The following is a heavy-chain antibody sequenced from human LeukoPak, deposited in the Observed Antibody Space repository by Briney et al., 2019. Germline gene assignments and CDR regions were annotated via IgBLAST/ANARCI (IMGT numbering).Heavy chain of an antibody. Sequence: PGGSLRLSCAASGFTFSSYEMNWVRQAPGKGLEWVSYISSSGSTIYYADSVKGRFTISRDNAKNSLYLQMNSLRAEDTAVYYCARDSTKYSSGWYGSNWFDPWGQGTLVTVSS. CDR3: ARDSTKYSSGWYGSNWFDP. CDR2: ISSSGSTI. V-gene: IGHV3-48*03. J-gene: IGHJ5*02. CDR1: GFTFSSYE. D-gene: IGHD6-19*01.